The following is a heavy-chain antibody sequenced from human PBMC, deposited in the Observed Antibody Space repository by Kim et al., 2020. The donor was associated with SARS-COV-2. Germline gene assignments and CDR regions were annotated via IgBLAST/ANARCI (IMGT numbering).Heavy chain of an antibody. V-gene: IGHV1-18*04. J-gene: IGHJ4*02. CDR2: ISAYNGNT. CDR3: ARCIAAAGTRQWLVPDY. Sequence: ASVKVSCKASGYTFTSYGISWVRQAPGQGLEWMGWISAYNGNTNYAQKLQGRVTMTTDTSTSTAYMELRSLRSDDTAVYYCARCIAAAGTRQWLVPDYWGQGTLVTVSS. D-gene: IGHD6-13*01. CDR1: GYTFTSYG.